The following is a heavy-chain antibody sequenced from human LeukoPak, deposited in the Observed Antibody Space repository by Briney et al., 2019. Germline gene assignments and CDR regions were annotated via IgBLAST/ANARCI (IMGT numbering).Heavy chain of an antibody. CDR3: ARDGRWLAEGAFDI. V-gene: IGHV3-21*01. CDR2: ISSSSSYI. J-gene: IGHJ3*02. Sequence: GGSLRLSCAASGFTFSSYSMNWVRQAPGKGLEWVSSISSSSSYIYYADSVKGRFTISRDNAKNSLYLQTNSLRAEDTAVYYCARDGRWLAEGAFDIWGQGTMVTVPS. D-gene: IGHD6-19*01. CDR1: GFTFSSYS.